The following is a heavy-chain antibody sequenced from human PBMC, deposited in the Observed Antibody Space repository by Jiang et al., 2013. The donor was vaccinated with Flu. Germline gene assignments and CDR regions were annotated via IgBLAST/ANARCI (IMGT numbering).Heavy chain of an antibody. CDR1: GYSFTSYW. CDR2: IYPGDSDT. J-gene: IGHJ4*02. V-gene: IGHV5-51*01. Sequence: GAEVKKPGESLKISCKGSGYSFTSYWIGWVRQMPGKGLEWMGIIYPGDSDTRYSPSFQGQVTISADKSISTAYLQWSSLKASDTAMYYCARKGGVLLWVRGVTATWGQGTLVTVSS. D-gene: IGHD3-10*01. CDR3: ARKGGVLLWVRGVTAT.